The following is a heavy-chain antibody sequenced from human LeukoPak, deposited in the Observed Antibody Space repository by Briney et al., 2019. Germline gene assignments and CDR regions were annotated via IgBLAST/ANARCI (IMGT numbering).Heavy chain of an antibody. CDR1: GFTVSSNY. CDR2: IYSGGGT. D-gene: IGHD1-26*01. V-gene: IGHV3-66*01. Sequence: GGSLRLSCAASGFTVSSNYMSWVRQAPGKGLEWVSVIYSGGGTYYADSVKGRFTISRDNSKNTLYLQMNSLRAEETAVYYCAREAGATVIDYWGQGTLVTVSS. J-gene: IGHJ4*02. CDR3: AREAGATVIDY.